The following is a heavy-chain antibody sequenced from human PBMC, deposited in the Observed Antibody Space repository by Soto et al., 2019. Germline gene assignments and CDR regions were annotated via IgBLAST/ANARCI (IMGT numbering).Heavy chain of an antibody. CDR1: GFTFSNAW. CDR3: TTGYDFWSGYYPRHYYYYYGMDV. D-gene: IGHD3-3*01. V-gene: IGHV3-15*01. CDR2: IKSKTDGGTT. Sequence: EVQLVESGGGLVKPGGSLRLSCAASGFTFSNAWMSWVRQAPGKGLEWVGRIKSKTDGGTTDYAAPVKGRFTISRDDSKNTLYLQMNSLKTEDTAVYYCTTGYDFWSGYYPRHYYYYYGMDVWGQGTTVTVSS. J-gene: IGHJ6*02.